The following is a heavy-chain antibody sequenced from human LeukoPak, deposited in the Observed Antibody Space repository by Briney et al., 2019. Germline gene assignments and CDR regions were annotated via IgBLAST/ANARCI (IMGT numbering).Heavy chain of an antibody. J-gene: IGHJ4*02. D-gene: IGHD2/OR15-2a*01. V-gene: IGHV3-74*01. CDR2: INSDGSWT. CDR1: GNYW. Sequence: GGSLRLSCAASGNYWMHWVRQVPGKGLVWVSHINSDGSWTSYADSVKGRFTISKDNAKDTVYLQMNSLRAEDTAVYYCVSFYETYWGRGTLVTVSS. CDR3: VSFYETY.